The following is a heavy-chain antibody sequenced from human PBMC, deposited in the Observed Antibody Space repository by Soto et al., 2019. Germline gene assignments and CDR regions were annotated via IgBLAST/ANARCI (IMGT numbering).Heavy chain of an antibody. CDR2: INPSGGST. D-gene: IGHD6-6*01. Sequence: ASVKVSCKASGYTFTSYYMHWVRQAPGQGLEWMGIINPSGGSTSYAQKFQGRVTMTRDTSTSTVYMELSSLRSEDTAVYYCARGGSIAALLTGYYYGMDVWGQGTTVTVSS. CDR3: ARGGSIAALLTGYYYGMDV. V-gene: IGHV1-46*01. J-gene: IGHJ6*02. CDR1: GYTFTSYY.